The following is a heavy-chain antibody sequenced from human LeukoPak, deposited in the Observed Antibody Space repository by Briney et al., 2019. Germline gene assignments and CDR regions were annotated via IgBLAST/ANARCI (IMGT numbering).Heavy chain of an antibody. CDR3: ARPQDGRDGYNWDDAFDI. CDR1: GGSISSSSYY. J-gene: IGHJ3*02. CDR2: IYYSGST. D-gene: IGHD5-24*01. Sequence: SETLSLTCTVSGGSISSSSYYWGWIRQPPGKGLEWIGRIYYSGSTYYNPSLKSRLTISVDTSKNQFSLKLSSVTAADTAVYYCARPQDGRDGYNWDDAFDIWGQGTMVTVSS. V-gene: IGHV4-39*01.